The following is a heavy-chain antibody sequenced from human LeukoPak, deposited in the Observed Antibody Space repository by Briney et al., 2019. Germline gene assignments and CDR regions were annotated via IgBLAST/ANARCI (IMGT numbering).Heavy chain of an antibody. D-gene: IGHD1-26*01. CDR2: IRGSGGDT. CDR1: GFTFSSYG. Sequence: PGGSLRLSCAASGFTFSSYGMSWVRQAPGKGLEWVSSIRGSGGDTYYADSVEGRFTISRDDSKNTLYLQVNSLRTEDTAIYYCAKEWELLLDSWGQGTLVTVSS. J-gene: IGHJ4*02. V-gene: IGHV3-23*01. CDR3: AKEWELLLDS.